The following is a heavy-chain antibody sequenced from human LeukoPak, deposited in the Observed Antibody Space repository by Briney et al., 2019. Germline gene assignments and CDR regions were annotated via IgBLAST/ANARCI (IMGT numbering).Heavy chain of an antibody. V-gene: IGHV1-69*04. J-gene: IGHJ2*01. CDR3: ARMGRVEMATITWYFDL. CDR1: GGTFSSYA. Sequence: SVKVSCKASGGTFSSYAISWVRQAPGQGLEWMGTIIPIFGIANYAQKFQGRVTITADKSTSTAYMELSSLRSEDTAVYYCARMGRVEMATITWYFDLWGRGTLVTVSS. CDR2: IIPIFGIA. D-gene: IGHD5-24*01.